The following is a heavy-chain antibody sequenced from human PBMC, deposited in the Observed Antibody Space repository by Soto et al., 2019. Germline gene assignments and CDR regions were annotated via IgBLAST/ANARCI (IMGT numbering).Heavy chain of an antibody. CDR2: IYYSGST. Sequence: PSETLSLTCTVSGASISSYYWSWIRQPPGKGLEWIGYIYYSGSTNYNPSLKSRVTISVDTSKNQFSLRLSSVTAADTAVYYCARVNVTLDLWGLGTLVTVSS. CDR1: GASISSYY. J-gene: IGHJ4*02. D-gene: IGHD2-21*02. V-gene: IGHV4-59*01. CDR3: ARVNVTLDL.